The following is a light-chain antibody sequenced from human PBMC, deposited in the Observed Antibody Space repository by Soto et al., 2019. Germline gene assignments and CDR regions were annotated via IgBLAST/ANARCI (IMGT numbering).Light chain of an antibody. CDR1: STDVGGYNY. J-gene: IGLJ3*02. V-gene: IGLV2-14*01. Sequence: QSVLTQPGSVSGSPGEAIAISCTGTSTDVGGYNYVSWYQQHPGKAPKLIIYEVSSRPSGVSNRFSGAKSGNTASLTISGLQAEDEADYYCSSYTSDNTLVFGGGTKVTVL. CDR2: EVS. CDR3: SSYTSDNTLV.